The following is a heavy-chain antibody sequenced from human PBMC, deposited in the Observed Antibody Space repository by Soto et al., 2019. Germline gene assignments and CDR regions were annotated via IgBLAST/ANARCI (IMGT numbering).Heavy chain of an antibody. Sequence: SETLALTCTVSGGSISSYYWSWIRQPPGKGLEWIGYICYSGSTNYNPSLKSRVTISVDTSKNQFSLKLSSVTAADTAVYYCARGGRDYDILTGFYYYYYMDVWGKGTTVTVSS. CDR1: GGSISSYY. CDR2: ICYSGST. CDR3: ARGGRDYDILTGFYYYYYMDV. D-gene: IGHD3-9*01. J-gene: IGHJ6*03. V-gene: IGHV4-59*01.